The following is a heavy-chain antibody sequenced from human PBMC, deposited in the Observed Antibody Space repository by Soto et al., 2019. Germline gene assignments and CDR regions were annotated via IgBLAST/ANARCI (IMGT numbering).Heavy chain of an antibody. J-gene: IGHJ5*02. Sequence: QVHLEQSGAEVKKPGSSVKVSCKFSGGTFSSYVIIWVRQAPGRGLEWMGGIIPVSGTANYAQKFHGRVTISADAATNTAYMELSSVRFDDTALYYCATVDRSVALVGWFDPWGQGTLVTVSS. CDR2: IIPVSGTA. V-gene: IGHV1-69*01. D-gene: IGHD2-8*02. CDR3: ATVDRSVALVGWFDP. CDR1: GGTFSSYV.